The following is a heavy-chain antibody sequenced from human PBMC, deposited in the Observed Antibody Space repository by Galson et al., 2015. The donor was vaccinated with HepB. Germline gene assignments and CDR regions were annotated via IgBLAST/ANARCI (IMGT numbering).Heavy chain of an antibody. D-gene: IGHD1-26*01. CDR2: MNPNSGNT. Sequence: SVKVSCKASGYTFTSYDINWVRQATGQGLEWMGWMNPNSGNTGYAQKFQGRVTMTRNTSISTAYMELSSLRSEDTAVYYCARGGVPEEWELLQNWFDPWGQGTLVTVSS. CDR1: GYTFTSYD. V-gene: IGHV1-8*01. J-gene: IGHJ5*02. CDR3: ARGGVPEEWELLQNWFDP.